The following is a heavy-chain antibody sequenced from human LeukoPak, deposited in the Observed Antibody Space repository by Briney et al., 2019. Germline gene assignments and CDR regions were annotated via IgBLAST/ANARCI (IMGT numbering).Heavy chain of an antibody. CDR1: GFTFSSYG. CDR2: IWYDGSNK. CDR3: ARDAGAVRSGYFAY. J-gene: IGHJ4*02. D-gene: IGHD3-3*01. Sequence: GRSLRLSCAASGFTFSSYGMHWVRQAPGKGLEWVAVIWYDGSNKYYADSVKGRFTISRDNSKNTLYLQMNSLRAEDTAVYYGARDAGAVRSGYFAYGGRGTGVTVSA. V-gene: IGHV3-33*01.